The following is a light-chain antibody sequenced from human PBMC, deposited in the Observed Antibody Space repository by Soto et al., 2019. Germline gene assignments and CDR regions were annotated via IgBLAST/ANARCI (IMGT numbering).Light chain of an antibody. CDR3: QQPRGAPRII. Sequence: RLSSVYLAWYQQRTGQPPRLLIYGASNRATGIPDRFSGSGPETEYTLVMHCLQSDEVAIYYCQQPRGAPRIIFGEGTRLEIK. CDR1: RLSSVY. V-gene: IGKV3-20*01. J-gene: IGKJ5*01. CDR2: GAS.